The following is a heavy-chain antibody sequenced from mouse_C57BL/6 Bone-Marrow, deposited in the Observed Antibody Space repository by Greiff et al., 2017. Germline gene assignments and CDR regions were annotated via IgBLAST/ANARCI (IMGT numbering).Heavy chain of an antibody. D-gene: IGHD1-1*01. Sequence: QVQLQQSGAELARPGASVKLSCKASGYTFTSYGISWVKQRTGQGLEWIGEIYPRSGNTYYNEKFKGKATLTADKSSSTAYMELRRLTSEDSAVYFWARWGYGSSYVWYFDVWGTGTTVTVSS. CDR3: ARWGYGSSYVWYFDV. CDR2: IYPRSGNT. CDR1: GYTFTSYG. J-gene: IGHJ1*03. V-gene: IGHV1-81*01.